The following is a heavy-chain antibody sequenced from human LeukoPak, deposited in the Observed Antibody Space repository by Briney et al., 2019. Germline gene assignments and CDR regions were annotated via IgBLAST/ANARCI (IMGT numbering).Heavy chain of an antibody. CDR1: GFSLSNARMG. D-gene: IGHD4-17*01. V-gene: IGHV2-26*01. J-gene: IGHJ5*02. CDR3: ARIYTDYGDYVSDT. Sequence: SGPVLVKPTETLTLTCTVSGFSLSNARMGVSWIRQPPGKALEWLAHIFSNDEISYSTSLKSRLTISKDTSKSQVVLTMSNMDPVDTATYYCARIYTDYGDYVSDTWGQGTLVTVSS. CDR2: IFSNDEI.